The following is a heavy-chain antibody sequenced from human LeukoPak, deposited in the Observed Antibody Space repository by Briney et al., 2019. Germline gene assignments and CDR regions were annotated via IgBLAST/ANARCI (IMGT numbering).Heavy chain of an antibody. Sequence: SETLSLTCAVYGGSFSGYYWSWLRQPPGKGLEWIGEINHSGSTNYNPSLKSRVTISVDTSKNQFSLKLSSVTAADTAVYYCARDFRGGYDFWSGYYTPYYFDYWGQGILVTVSS. V-gene: IGHV4-34*01. D-gene: IGHD3-3*01. CDR2: INHSGST. CDR3: ARDFRGGYDFWSGYYTPYYFDY. J-gene: IGHJ4*02. CDR1: GGSFSGYY.